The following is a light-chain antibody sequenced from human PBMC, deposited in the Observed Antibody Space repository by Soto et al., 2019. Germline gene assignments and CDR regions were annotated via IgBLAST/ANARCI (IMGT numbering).Light chain of an antibody. CDR2: GAS. CDR3: QQYNNWPWT. CDR1: QSVSSS. Sequence: ENVLTQSPGTLSLSPGERATLFCRASQSVSSSSLAWYEQKPGQAPRLLIYGASTRATGIPARFSGSGSGTEFTLTISSLQSEDFAVYYCQQYNNWPWTFGQGTKVDIK. J-gene: IGKJ1*01. V-gene: IGKV3-15*01.